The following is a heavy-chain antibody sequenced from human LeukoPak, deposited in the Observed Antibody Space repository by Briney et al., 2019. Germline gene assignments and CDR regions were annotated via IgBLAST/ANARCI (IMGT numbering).Heavy chain of an antibody. CDR1: GGSFSVYY. V-gene: IGHV4-34*01. Sequence: NPSETLSLTCAVYGGSFSVYYWSWIRQPPGKGLEWIGEINHSGSTNYNPSLKSRVTISVDTSKNQFSLKLSSVTAADTAVYYCARRPFTFGGVIVAFDYWGQGTLVTVSS. J-gene: IGHJ4*02. CDR2: INHSGST. D-gene: IGHD3-16*02. CDR3: ARRPFTFGGVIVAFDY.